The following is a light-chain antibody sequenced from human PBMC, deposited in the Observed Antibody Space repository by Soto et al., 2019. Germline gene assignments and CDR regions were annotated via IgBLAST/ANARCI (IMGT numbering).Light chain of an antibody. CDR2: GAS. J-gene: IGKJ1*01. Sequence: IVLTRFPGALSLAAGERATLSCRASQRVSSNLAWYQQKPGQAPRLLIYGASSTGTGIPDRFSGSGSGTDFPLTLCKLGPEDFAVYYCQQYGWPFPFGQGTKVDIK. CDR3: QQYGWPFP. CDR1: QRVSSN. V-gene: IGKV3-20*01.